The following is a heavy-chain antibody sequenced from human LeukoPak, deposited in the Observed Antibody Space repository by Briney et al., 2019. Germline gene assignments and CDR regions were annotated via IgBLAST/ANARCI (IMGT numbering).Heavy chain of an antibody. CDR1: GGTFSSYA. CDR2: IIPIFGTA. V-gene: IGHV1-69*13. CDR3: AREVRAIPSWFDP. J-gene: IGHJ5*02. Sequence: SVKVSCKASGGTFSSYAISWVRQAPGQGLEWMGGIIPIFGTANYAQKFQGRVTITADESTSTVYMELSSLRSEDTAVYYCAREVRAIPSWFDPWGQGTLVTVSS. D-gene: IGHD3-10*01.